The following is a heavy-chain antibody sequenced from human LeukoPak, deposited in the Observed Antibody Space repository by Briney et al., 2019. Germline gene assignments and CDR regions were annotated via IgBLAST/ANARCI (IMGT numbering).Heavy chain of an antibody. CDR1: GFTFSGYA. J-gene: IGHJ4*02. Sequence: GGSLRLSCAASGFTFSGYAMNWVRQAPGKGLEWVSGITGSGGNTYYADSVKGRFTISRDNSKNTLYLQVNSLRAEDTAVYYCAKGGKWDVTPFDYWGQGTLVTVSS. CDR2: ITGSGGNT. D-gene: IGHD1-26*01. CDR3: AKGGKWDVTPFDY. V-gene: IGHV3-23*01.